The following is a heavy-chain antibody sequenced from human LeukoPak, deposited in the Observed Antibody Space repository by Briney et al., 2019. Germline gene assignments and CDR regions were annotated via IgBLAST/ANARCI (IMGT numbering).Heavy chain of an antibody. D-gene: IGHD3-10*01. CDR2: ISYDGSNK. V-gene: IGHV3-30*18. Sequence: PGGSLRLSCAASGFTFSSYGMHWVRQAPGKGLEWVAVISYDGSNKYYADSVKGRFTISRDNSKNTLYLRMNSLRAEDTAVYYCAKEYGEFPGYWGQGTLVTVSS. CDR3: AKEYGEFPGY. J-gene: IGHJ4*02. CDR1: GFTFSSYG.